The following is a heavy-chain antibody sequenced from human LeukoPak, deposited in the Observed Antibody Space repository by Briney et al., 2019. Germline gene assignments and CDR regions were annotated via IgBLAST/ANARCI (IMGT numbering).Heavy chain of an antibody. J-gene: IGHJ4*02. CDR2: ISDDGSRQ. D-gene: IGHD6-19*01. CDR3: VREQPGDGWSGFGY. CDR1: GFTFRSYA. Sequence: TGGSLRLSCAASGFTFRSYAMHWVRQAPGKGLEWVAVISDDGSRQHYADFLEGRFTISRDNSKNTVSLQMSSLTSEDTAVYFCVREQPGDGWSGFGYWGQGTLVTVSS. V-gene: IGHV3-30*15.